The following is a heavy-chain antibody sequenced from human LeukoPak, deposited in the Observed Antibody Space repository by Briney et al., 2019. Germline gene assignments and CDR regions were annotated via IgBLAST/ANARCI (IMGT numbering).Heavy chain of an antibody. CDR3: VDRAAGGYHFDY. CDR1: GASIVSSNW. D-gene: IGHD6-13*01. V-gene: IGHV4-4*02. Sequence: SGTLSLTCGVSGASIVSSNWWTWVRQPPGKGLEWIGEIYHTGSTHYSPSLNGRVTISVDKSKNQFSLKVTSVTAADTAVYYCVDRAAGGYHFDYWGQGTLVIVSS. J-gene: IGHJ4*02. CDR2: IYHTGST.